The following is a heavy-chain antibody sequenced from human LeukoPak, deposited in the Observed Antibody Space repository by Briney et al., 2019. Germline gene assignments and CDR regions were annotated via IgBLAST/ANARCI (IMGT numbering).Heavy chain of an antibody. J-gene: IGHJ4*02. CDR3: ARDPASYSSGWYHYFDY. V-gene: IGHV3-7*03. CDR2: IKKDGSEK. CDR1: GFTFSSFW. D-gene: IGHD6-19*01. Sequence: GGSRRLSWAASGFTFSSFWISWVRHAPGEGLGWGAHIKKDGSEKYYVGSVKGRFTISRDNAKNSLYLQMNSLRAEDTAVYYCARDPASYSSGWYHYFDYWGQGTLVTVSS.